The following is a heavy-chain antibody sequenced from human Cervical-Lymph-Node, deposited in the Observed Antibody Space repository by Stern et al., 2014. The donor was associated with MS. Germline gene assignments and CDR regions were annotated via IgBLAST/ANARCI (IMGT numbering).Heavy chain of an antibody. D-gene: IGHD3-22*01. J-gene: IGHJ4*02. CDR2: INPSSGGT. V-gene: IGHV1-2*06. Sequence: VQLVESGAEVKKPGASVKVSCKASGYTFTVYYMHWVRQAPGQGLEWMGRINPSSGGTNYAQKLQGRVTMTRDTSISTAYMELSRLRSDDTAVYYCARGVAYYDSSGTRGGWGQGTLVTVSS. CDR1: GYTFTVYY. CDR3: ARGVAYYDSSGTRGG.